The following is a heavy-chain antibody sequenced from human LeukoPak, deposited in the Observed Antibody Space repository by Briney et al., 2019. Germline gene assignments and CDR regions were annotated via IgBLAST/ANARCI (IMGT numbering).Heavy chain of an antibody. J-gene: IGHJ4*02. CDR3: ARSMYYEFWSGPFDC. CDR1: GGSINSYY. V-gene: IGHV4-4*07. CDR2: IYSSGTT. D-gene: IGHD3-3*01. Sequence: SETLSLNCTVAGGSINSYYWSWIWQPAGKGLEGTGRIYSSGTTIYNSPLKSRVTMSVGTSKNQMSLKLNSVTAADTAVYYCARSMYYEFWSGPFDCWGQGILVTVSS.